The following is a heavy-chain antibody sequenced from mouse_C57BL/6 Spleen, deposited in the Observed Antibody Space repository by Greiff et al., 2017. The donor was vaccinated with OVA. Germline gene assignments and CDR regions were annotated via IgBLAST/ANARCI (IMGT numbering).Heavy chain of an antibody. J-gene: IGHJ4*01. CDR3: ARLDMDY. V-gene: IGHV1-42*01. CDR1: GYSFTGYY. Sequence: VQLQQSGPELVKPGASVKISCKASGYSFTGYYMNWVKQSPEKSLEWIGEINPSTGGTTYNQKFKAKATLTVDKSSSTAYMQLKSLTSEDSAVYYCARLDMDYWGQGTSVTVSS. CDR2: INPSTGGT.